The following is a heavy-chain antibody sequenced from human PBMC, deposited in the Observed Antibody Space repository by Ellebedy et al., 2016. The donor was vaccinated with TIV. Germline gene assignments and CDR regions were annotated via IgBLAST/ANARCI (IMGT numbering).Heavy chain of an antibody. V-gene: IGHV3-30*04. CDR2: ISYDGSEK. J-gene: IGHJ4*02. CDR3: ARGQAPYGLTGYSDFDY. CDR1: GFSFTTFA. D-gene: IGHD3-9*01. Sequence: PGGSLRLSCAASGFSFTTFAMHWVRQAPGKGLEWVAVISYDGSEKYYPDSVRGRFSISRDTSKNTLYLQMSGLRPDDTAMYYCARGQAPYGLTGYSDFDYWGQGTLVTVSS.